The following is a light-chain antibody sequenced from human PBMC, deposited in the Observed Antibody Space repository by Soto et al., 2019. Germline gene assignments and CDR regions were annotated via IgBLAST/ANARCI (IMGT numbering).Light chain of an antibody. CDR3: QQSGSSPIT. J-gene: IGKJ5*01. CDR2: DAS. Sequence: EIVFAPSPATLSLSPGDRATLSCGASQSVSRSYLAWCQQKPGLAPRLIIYDASTRATGIPDRFSGSGSGTDFTLTISRLEPEDFAVYYCQQSGSSPITFGQGTRLEIK. V-gene: IGKV3D-20*01. CDR1: QSVSRSY.